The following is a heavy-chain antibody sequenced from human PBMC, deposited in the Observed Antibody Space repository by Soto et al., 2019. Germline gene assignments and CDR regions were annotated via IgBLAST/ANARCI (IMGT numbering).Heavy chain of an antibody. CDR1: RFTFSRYA. J-gene: IGHJ4*02. CDR2: ISGSGDRT. CDR3: AKDYEAVPANIHGDNFDF. D-gene: IGHD2-2*01. Sequence: PVVSLRLSCAASRFTFSRYAMSWVRQAPGQGLEWVSGISGSGDRTYYADSVKARFTISRDNAKNTLYLQMRSLRVEDTALYCCAKDYEAVPANIHGDNFDFWGQGYPVTV. V-gene: IGHV3-23*01.